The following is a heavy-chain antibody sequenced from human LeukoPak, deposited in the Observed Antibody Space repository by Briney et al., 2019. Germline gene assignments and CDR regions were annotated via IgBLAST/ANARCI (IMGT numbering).Heavy chain of an antibody. Sequence: PRRSLRLSCAASGFTFSTYGMHWVRQAPGKGLEWVAVIWADESNHFYVDSVKGRFTVSRDISRNTLYLQLNSLRAEDTAVYYCARDVYSGGTYYLDNWGQGTLVTVSS. CDR2: IWADESNH. D-gene: IGHD2-15*01. CDR3: ARDVYSGGTYYLDN. CDR1: GFTFSTYG. V-gene: IGHV3-33*01. J-gene: IGHJ4*02.